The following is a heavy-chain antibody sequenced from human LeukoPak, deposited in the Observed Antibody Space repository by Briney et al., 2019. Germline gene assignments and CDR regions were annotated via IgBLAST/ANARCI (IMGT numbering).Heavy chain of an antibody. V-gene: IGHV1-8*01. CDR1: GHTFTSYD. CDR3: ARRSSSWSYNWFDP. D-gene: IGHD6-13*01. Sequence: ASVKVSCKASGHTFTSYDINWVRQATGQGLEWMGWMNPNSGNTGYAQKFQGRVATTRNTSISTAYMELSSLRSEDTAVYYCARRSSSWSYNWFDPWGQGTLVTVSS. CDR2: MNPNSGNT. J-gene: IGHJ5*02.